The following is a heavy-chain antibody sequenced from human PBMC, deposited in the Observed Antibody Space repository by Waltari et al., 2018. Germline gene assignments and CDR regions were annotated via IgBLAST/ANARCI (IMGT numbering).Heavy chain of an antibody. Sequence: EVQLVESGGGLVQPGGSLRLSCAASGFTFRSYAMSWVRQAPGKGVGCVSASRGIGGSTYYADSVKGRFTISRDNSKNTLYLQMNSLRAEDTAVYYCAKTKPLAVAGYFDLWGRGTLVTVSS. V-gene: IGHV3-23*04. CDR3: AKTKPLAVAGYFDL. D-gene: IGHD6-19*01. J-gene: IGHJ2*01. CDR2: SRGIGGST. CDR1: GFTFRSYA.